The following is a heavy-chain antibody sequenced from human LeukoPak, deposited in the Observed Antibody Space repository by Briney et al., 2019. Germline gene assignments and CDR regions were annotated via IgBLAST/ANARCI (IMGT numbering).Heavy chain of an antibody. V-gene: IGHV5-51*01. CDR1: GYSFTSYW. CDR2: IYPGDSDT. Sequence: GESLKISCKGSGYSFTSYWIGWVRQMPGKGLEWMGIIYPGDSDTRYSPSCQGQVTISADKSISTAYLQWSSLKASDTAMYYCARPASYCSSTSCYLRTGPGEAWNYVGYFDYWGQGTLVTVSS. D-gene: IGHD2-2*01. CDR3: ARPASYCSSTSCYLRTGPGEAWNYVGYFDY. J-gene: IGHJ4*02.